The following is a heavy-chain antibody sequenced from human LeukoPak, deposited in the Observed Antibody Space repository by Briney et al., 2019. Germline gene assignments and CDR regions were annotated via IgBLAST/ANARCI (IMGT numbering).Heavy chain of an antibody. CDR2: IYYSGST. V-gene: IGHV4-39*01. J-gene: IGHJ4*02. Sequence: PSETLSLTCTVSGGSISSSSYYWGWIRQPPGKGLEWIGSIYYSGSTYYNPSLKSRVTISVDTSKNQFSLKLSSVTAADTAVYYCARHGRSWYDLDYWGQGTLVTVSS. D-gene: IGHD6-13*01. CDR3: ARHGRSWYDLDY. CDR1: GGSISSSSYY.